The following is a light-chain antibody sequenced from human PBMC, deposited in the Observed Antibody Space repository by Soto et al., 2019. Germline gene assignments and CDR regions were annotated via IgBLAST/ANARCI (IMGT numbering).Light chain of an antibody. CDR1: SGHSSYA. V-gene: IGLV4-69*01. CDR3: QTWGTGTWV. J-gene: IGLJ3*02. CDR2: LNSDGSH. Sequence: QSVLTQSPSASASLGASVKLTCTLSSGHSSYAIAWHQHLMKLNSDGSHSKGDGIPDRFSGSSSGAERYLTISSLQSEDEADYYCQTWGTGTWVFGGGTKL.